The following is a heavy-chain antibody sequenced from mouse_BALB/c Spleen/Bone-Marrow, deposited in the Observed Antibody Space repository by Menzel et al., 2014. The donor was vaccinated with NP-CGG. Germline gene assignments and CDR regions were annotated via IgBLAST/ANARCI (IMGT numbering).Heavy chain of an antibody. CDR3: ERYYDYAWFAY. CDR2: ILPGSGNT. J-gene: IGHJ3*01. Sequence: QVQLQQPGTELMKPGASVKISCKATGYTFSSYWIEWVKQRPGHGLEWIGEILPGSGNTNYNENFKGKATFTADTSSNTAYMQLSSLTSEDSSVYYCERYYDYAWFAYWGQGTLVTVSA. D-gene: IGHD2-4*01. V-gene: IGHV1-9*01. CDR1: GYTFSSYW.